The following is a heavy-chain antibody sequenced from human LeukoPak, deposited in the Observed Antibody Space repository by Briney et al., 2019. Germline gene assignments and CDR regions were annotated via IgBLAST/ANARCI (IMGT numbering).Heavy chain of an antibody. CDR1: GFSLSTTGVG. V-gene: IGHV2-5*05. D-gene: IGHD1-1*01. J-gene: IGHJ4*02. Sequence: SGPTLVNLTQTLTLTCTFSGFSLSTTGVGVGWIRQPPGKTLEWLAFIFWDDDKRYDPSLKSRLTITKDTSKNQVVLTMTNMDPVDAATYYCVHKLLDREIEYWGQGTLVTVSS. CDR3: VHKLLDREIEY. CDR2: IFWDDDK.